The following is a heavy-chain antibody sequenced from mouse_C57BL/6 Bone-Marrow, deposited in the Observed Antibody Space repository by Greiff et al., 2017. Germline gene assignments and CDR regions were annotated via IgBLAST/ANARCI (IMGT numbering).Heavy chain of an antibody. CDR2: IFPGSGST. Sequence: VKLVESGPELVKPGASVKISCKASGYTFTDYYINWVKQRPGQGLEWIGWIFPGSGSTDYNEKFKGKATLTVDKSSSTAYMLLSSLTAEDSAVYACASDGYLYAMDYWGQGTSVTVSS. CDR1: GYTFTDYY. D-gene: IGHD2-2*01. V-gene: IGHV1-75*01. J-gene: IGHJ4*01. CDR3: ASDGYLYAMDY.